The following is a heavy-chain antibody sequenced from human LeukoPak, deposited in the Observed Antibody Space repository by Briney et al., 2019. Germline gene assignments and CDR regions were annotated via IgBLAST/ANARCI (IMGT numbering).Heavy chain of an antibody. D-gene: IGHD6-13*01. V-gene: IGHV3-23*01. CDR1: GLTFSSYA. J-gene: IGHJ6*02. CDR3: AKSLRVEYSSSWYDGGYYYYGMDV. Sequence: GGSLRLSCAASGLTFSSYAMSWVRQAPGKGLEWVSAISGSGGSTYYADSVKGRFTISRDNSKNTLYLQVNSLRAEDTAVYYCAKSLRVEYSSSWYDGGYYYYGMDVWGQGTTVTVSS. CDR2: ISGSGGST.